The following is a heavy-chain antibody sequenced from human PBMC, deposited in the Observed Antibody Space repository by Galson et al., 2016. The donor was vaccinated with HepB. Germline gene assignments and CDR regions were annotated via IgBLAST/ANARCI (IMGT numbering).Heavy chain of an antibody. J-gene: IGHJ3*02. CDR1: GFSLTTSGVA. V-gene: IGHV2-5*02. D-gene: IGHD2-2*01. Sequence: PALVKPTQTLTLTCSFSGFSLTTSGVAVGWIRQPPGKALEWLALSYWDDDKRYSPSLKSRLIITKDTPNNQVVLTMTNMHPVDTATYYCAQSVAVNIYRQFDRWGQGRTVTVSS. CDR3: AQSVAVNIYRQFDR. CDR2: SYWDDDK.